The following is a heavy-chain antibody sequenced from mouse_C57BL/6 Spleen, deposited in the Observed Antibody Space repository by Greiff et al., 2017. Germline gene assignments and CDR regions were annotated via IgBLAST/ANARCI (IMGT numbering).Heavy chain of an antibody. CDR2: IYPGSGNT. CDR1: GYTFTDYY. V-gene: IGHV1-76*01. D-gene: IGHD5-1*01. Sequence: VQLQQSGAELVRPGASVKLSCKASGYTFTDYYINWVKQRPGQGLEWIARIYPGSGNTYYNEKFKGKATLTAEKSSSTAYMQLSSLTSEDSAVYFCAREKDLYAMDYWCQGTSVTVSS. J-gene: IGHJ4*01. CDR3: AREKDLYAMDY.